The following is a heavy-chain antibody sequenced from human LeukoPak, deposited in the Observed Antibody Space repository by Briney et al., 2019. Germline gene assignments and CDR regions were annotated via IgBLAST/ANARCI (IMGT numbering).Heavy chain of an antibody. CDR1: GFTFSSNA. V-gene: IGHV3-23*01. Sequence: PGGSLRLSCAASGFTFSSNAMSWVRQAPGKGLEWVSAISGSSSSGRTLYADSVKGRFTISRDNSKNTLYLQMNSLRAEDTAVYYCARGYSSSWYGAPPPIWFDPWGQGTLVTVSS. CDR3: ARGYSSSWYGAPPPIWFDP. CDR2: ISGSSSSGRT. D-gene: IGHD6-13*01. J-gene: IGHJ5*02.